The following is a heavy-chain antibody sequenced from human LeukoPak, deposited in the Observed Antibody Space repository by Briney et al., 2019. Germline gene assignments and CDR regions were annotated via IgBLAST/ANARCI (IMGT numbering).Heavy chain of an antibody. Sequence: GGSLRLSFAASGFTFSSYWMHWVRQAPGKGLMWVSRIKSDGSETSYADSVKGRFTISRDNARNTLYLQMNSLRPEDTAIYYCAKDEGYPPPMVDYWGQGTLVTVSS. V-gene: IGHV3-74*01. CDR2: IKSDGSET. J-gene: IGHJ4*02. CDR1: GFTFSSYW. D-gene: IGHD2-8*01. CDR3: AKDEGYPPPMVDY.